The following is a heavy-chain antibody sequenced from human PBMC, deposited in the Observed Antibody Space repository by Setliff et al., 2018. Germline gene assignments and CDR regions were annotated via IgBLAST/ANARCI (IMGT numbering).Heavy chain of an antibody. V-gene: IGHV4-34*08. Sequence: SETLSLTCGASGGTFSDYFWTWIRQSPGKGLEWIGENNHSGSSNYNPSLKSRVTISIDTSNNQFSLKVTSVTAADTGIYYCARGRNVAARLLDSWGQGARVTVSS. J-gene: IGHJ4*02. D-gene: IGHD6-6*01. CDR2: NNHSGSS. CDR3: ARGRNVAARLLDS. CDR1: GGTFSDYF.